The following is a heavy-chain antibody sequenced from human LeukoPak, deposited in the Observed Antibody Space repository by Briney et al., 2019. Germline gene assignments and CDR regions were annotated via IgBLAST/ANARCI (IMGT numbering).Heavy chain of an antibody. CDR3: ARGRYYDSGTDNWFDP. CDR2: INPNSGGT. V-gene: IGHV1-2*04. J-gene: IGHJ5*02. CDR1: GYTFTGYY. Sequence: ASVKVSCKASGYTFTGYYMHWVRQAPGQGLEWMGWINPNSGGTNYAQKFQGWVTMTRDTSISTAYMELSSLRSDDTAVYYCARGRYYDSGTDNWFDPWGQGTLVTVSS. D-gene: IGHD3-10*01.